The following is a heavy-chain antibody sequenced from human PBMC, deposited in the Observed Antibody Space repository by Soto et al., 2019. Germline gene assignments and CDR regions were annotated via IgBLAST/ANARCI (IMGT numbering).Heavy chain of an antibody. CDR2: INHSGST. D-gene: IGHD3-16*01. Sequence: SETLSLTCAVYGGSFSGYYWSWIRQPPGKGLEWIGEINHSGSTNYNPSLKSRVTISVDTSKNQFSLKLSSVTAADTAVYYCAREPRNYIWGSYSNWGQGTLVTVSS. CDR1: GGSFSGYY. J-gene: IGHJ4*02. CDR3: AREPRNYIWGSYSN. V-gene: IGHV4-34*01.